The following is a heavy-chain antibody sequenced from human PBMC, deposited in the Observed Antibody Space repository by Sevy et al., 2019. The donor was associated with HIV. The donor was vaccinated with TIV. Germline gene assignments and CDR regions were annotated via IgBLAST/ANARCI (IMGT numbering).Heavy chain of an antibody. D-gene: IGHD6-13*01. V-gene: IGHV3-23*01. J-gene: IGHJ4*02. CDR2: VSGVVIPHTTPTT. Sequence: GGSLRLSCVASGFTFSRFGMTWVRQVPGKGLEWVSTVSGVVIPHTTPTTYYADSVKGRFTISRDNSKDSLFLQMNSLRADETAVYFCAKGRQLVSGRFGTYFDSWGQGILVTVSS. CDR3: AKGRQLVSGRFGTYFDS. CDR1: GFTFSRFG.